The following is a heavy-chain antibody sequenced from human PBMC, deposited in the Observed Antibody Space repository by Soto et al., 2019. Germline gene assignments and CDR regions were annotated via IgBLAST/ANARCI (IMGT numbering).Heavy chain of an antibody. Sequence: SETLSLTCAVYGGSFSGYYWSWIRQPPGKGLEWIGEINHSGSTNYNPSLKSRVTISVDTSKNQFSLKLSSVTAADTAVYYCARALNWFDPWGQGTLVTVSS. CDR1: GGSFSGYY. CDR3: ARALNWFDP. CDR2: INHSGST. J-gene: IGHJ5*02. V-gene: IGHV4-34*01.